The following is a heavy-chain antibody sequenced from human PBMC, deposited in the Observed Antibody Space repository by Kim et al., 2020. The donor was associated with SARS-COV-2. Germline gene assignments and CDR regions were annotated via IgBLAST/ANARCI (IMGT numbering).Heavy chain of an antibody. J-gene: IGHJ4*02. Sequence: GGSLRLSCAASGFSFGDYGMHWVRQAPGKGLEWVSGLSENSGSIGYADSVKGRFTISRDNAKNSLYLQMNSLRPVDTALYFCAKQSSGWQYFDSWGQGTLVTVSS. V-gene: IGHV3-9*01. CDR1: GFSFGDYG. CDR3: AKQSSGWQYFDS. D-gene: IGHD6-25*01. CDR2: LSENSGSI.